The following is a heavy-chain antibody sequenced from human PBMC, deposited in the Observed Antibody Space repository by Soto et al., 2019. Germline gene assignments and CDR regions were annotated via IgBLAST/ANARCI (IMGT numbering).Heavy chain of an antibody. CDR2: IWYDGSNK. D-gene: IGHD6-19*01. CDR3: ARVNQYSSGWYSDYFDY. J-gene: IGHJ4*02. Sequence: GGSLRLSCAASGFTFSSYGMHWVRQAPGKGLEWVAVIWYDGSNKYYADSVKGRFTIPRDNSKNTLYLQMNSLRAEDTAVYYCARVNQYSSGWYSDYFDYWGQGTLVTVSS. CDR1: GFTFSSYG. V-gene: IGHV3-33*01.